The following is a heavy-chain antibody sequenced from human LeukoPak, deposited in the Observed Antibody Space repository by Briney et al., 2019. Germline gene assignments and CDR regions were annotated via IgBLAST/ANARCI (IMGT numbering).Heavy chain of an antibody. D-gene: IGHD3-22*01. J-gene: IGHJ4*02. CDR2: ITGSGISA. CDR3: AKKGYYDGSGYYMYYFDH. Sequence: GGSLRLSCEASGFTFSTYAMAWVRQAPGKGLEWVSLITGSGISAYYADSVKGRFTISRDNSKNTLYLQMNSLRAEDTAVYYCAKKGYYDGSGYYMYYFDHWGQGTLVTVSS. CDR1: GFTFSTYA. V-gene: IGHV3-23*01.